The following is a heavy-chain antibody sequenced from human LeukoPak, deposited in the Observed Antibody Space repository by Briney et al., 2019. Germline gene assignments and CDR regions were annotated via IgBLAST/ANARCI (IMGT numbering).Heavy chain of an antibody. J-gene: IGHJ6*02. CDR2: IWYDGSNK. Sequence: PGGSLRLSCAASGFTFSSYGMHWVRQAPGKGLEWVAVIWYDGSNKYYADSVKGRFTISRDNSKNTLYLQMNSLRAEDTAVYYCARKKIAAAGPLSLGLYYYYGMDVWGQGTTVAVSS. D-gene: IGHD6-13*01. CDR1: GFTFSSYG. V-gene: IGHV3-33*01. CDR3: ARKKIAAAGPLSLGLYYYYGMDV.